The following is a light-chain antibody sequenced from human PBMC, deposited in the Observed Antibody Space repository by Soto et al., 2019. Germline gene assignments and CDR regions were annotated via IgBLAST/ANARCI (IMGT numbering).Light chain of an antibody. V-gene: IGLV2-14*01. CDR1: SSDIGYSDY. CDR2: DVS. J-gene: IGLJ1*01. CDR3: SSYSSTSTPYV. Sequence: QSALTQPASVSGSPGQSIIISCTGTSSDIGYSDYVSWYQQHPGKAPKLIIYDVSNRPSGVSNRFSGSKSGNTASLTISGLQAEDEADFYCSSYSSTSTPYVFGTGTQLTVL.